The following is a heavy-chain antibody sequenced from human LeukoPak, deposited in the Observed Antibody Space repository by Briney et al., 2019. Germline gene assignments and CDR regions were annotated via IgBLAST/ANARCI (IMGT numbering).Heavy chain of an antibody. CDR3: ARYSSRYYRY. V-gene: IGHV4-34*01. CDR2: INHSGST. CDR1: GGSFSGYY. J-gene: IGHJ4*02. Sequence: SETLSLTCAVYGGSFSGYYWSWIRQPPGKGLEWIGEINHSGSTNYNPSLKSRVTISVDTSKNQFSLKLSSVTAADTAVYYCARYSSRYYRYWGQGTLVTVSS. D-gene: IGHD3-22*01.